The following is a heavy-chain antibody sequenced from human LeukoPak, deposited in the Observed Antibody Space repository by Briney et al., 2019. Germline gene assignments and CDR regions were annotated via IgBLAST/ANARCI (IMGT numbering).Heavy chain of an antibody. Sequence: SSQTLSLTCAVSGGSINSGDYSWNWIRQHPGKGLEWIGYIYYSGSTYYNPSLKSRVTISVDTSKSQFSLKLSSVTAADTAVYYCARGRVHCSPTTCYNWEVDYWGQGTLVTVSS. CDR3: ARGRVHCSPTTCYNWEVDY. CDR2: IYYSGST. D-gene: IGHD2-2*02. J-gene: IGHJ4*02. CDR1: GGSINSGDYS. V-gene: IGHV4-31*11.